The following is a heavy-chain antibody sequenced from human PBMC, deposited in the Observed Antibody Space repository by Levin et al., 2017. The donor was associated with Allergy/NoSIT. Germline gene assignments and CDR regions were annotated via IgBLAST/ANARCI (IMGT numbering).Heavy chain of an antibody. CDR2: IYPGDSNT. J-gene: IGHJ4*02. V-gene: IGHV5-51*01. CDR1: GYTFTSHW. CDR3: ARQVGATVTNLDY. D-gene: IGHD4-17*01. Sequence: KVSCKGSGYTFTSHWIGWVRQMPGKGLEWMGIIYPGDSNTRYSPSFQGQVTISADKSISTAYLRWSSLKASDTAMYYCARQVGATVTNLDYWGQGTLVTVSS.